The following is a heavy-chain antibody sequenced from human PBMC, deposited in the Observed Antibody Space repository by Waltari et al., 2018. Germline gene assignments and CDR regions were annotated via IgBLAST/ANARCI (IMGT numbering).Heavy chain of an antibody. Sequence: QLQLQESGPGLVKPSETLSLTCTVSGGSISSSSYYWGWIRQPPGKGLEWMGWMNPNSGNTDYAQKFQGRVTMTRNTSISTAYMELSSLRSEDTAVYYCARGYPFSFYGSGTYYNVYDYWGQGTLVTVSS. J-gene: IGHJ4*02. CDR1: GGSISSSS. CDR3: ARGYPFSFYGSGTYYNVYDY. V-gene: IGHV1-8*01. D-gene: IGHD3-10*01. CDR2: MNPNSGNT.